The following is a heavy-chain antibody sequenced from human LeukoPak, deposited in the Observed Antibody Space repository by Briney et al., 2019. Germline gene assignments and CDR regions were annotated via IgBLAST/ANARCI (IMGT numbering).Heavy chain of an antibody. J-gene: IGHJ4*02. CDR2: INPNSGGT. Sequence: GASVKVSCKASGYTFTGYYMHWVRQAPGQGLEWMGWINPNSGGTNYAQKLQGRVTMTRDTSISTAYMELSRLRSDDTAVYYCARGFGSGYYYEDYWGQGTLVTVSS. CDR1: GYTFTGYY. D-gene: IGHD3-22*01. V-gene: IGHV1-2*02. CDR3: ARGFGSGYYYEDY.